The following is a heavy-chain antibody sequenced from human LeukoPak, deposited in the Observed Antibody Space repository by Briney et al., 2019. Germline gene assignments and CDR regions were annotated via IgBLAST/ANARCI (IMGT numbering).Heavy chain of an antibody. D-gene: IGHD4-11*01. V-gene: IGHV4-34*01. Sequence: NPSETLSLTCAVYGGSFSGYYWSWIRQPPGKGLEWIGEINHSGSTNYNPSLKSRVTISVDTSKNQFSLKLSSVTAADTAVYYCARGGNAIRFDYIASNWFDPWGQGTLVTVSS. J-gene: IGHJ5*02. CDR2: INHSGST. CDR3: ARGGNAIRFDYIASNWFDP. CDR1: GGSFSGYY.